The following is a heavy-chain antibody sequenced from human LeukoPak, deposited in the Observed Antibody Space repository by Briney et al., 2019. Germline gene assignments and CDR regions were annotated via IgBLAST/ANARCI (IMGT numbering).Heavy chain of an antibody. D-gene: IGHD2-21*02. CDR3: ARRPYCGGDCHSHDAFDI. J-gene: IGHJ3*02. CDR1: GFIFSNYG. Sequence: GGSLRLSCAASGFIFSNYGMSWVRQAPGKGLEWLSYISASSVAIYYADSVKGRFTISRDNAKKSLYLQMNSLRAEDTGVYYCARRPYCGGDCHSHDAFDIWGQGTVVTVSS. V-gene: IGHV3-48*01. CDR2: ISASSVAI.